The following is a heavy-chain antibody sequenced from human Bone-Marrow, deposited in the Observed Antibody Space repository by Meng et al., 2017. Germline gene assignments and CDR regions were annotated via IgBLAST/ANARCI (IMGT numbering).Heavy chain of an antibody. Sequence: GESLKISCKGSGYSFTSYWIDWVRQAPGKGLEWVSSISSSSSYIYYADSVKGRFTISRDNSKNTLYLQMNSLRAEDTAVYYCAKRSSAARVRGVTDAFDIWGQGTMVTVSS. D-gene: IGHD3-10*01. V-gene: IGHV3-21*01. J-gene: IGHJ3*02. CDR3: AKRSSAARVRGVTDAFDI. CDR1: GYSFTSYW. CDR2: ISSSSSYI.